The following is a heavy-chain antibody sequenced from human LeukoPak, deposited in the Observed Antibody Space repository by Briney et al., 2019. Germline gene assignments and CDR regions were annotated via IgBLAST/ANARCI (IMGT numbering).Heavy chain of an antibody. CDR3: AKAAIGGYYYDSSGYYFDY. CDR2: ISGNGAAT. J-gene: IGHJ4*02. CDR1: GFTFSGSA. Sequence: QPGGSLRLSCAASGFTFSGSAMSWVRQAPGKGLEWVSAISGNGAATFYADSVKGRFTISRDNSKNTLYLQMNSLRAEDTAIYYCAKAAIGGYYYDSSGYYFDYWGQGTLVTVSS. D-gene: IGHD3-22*01. V-gene: IGHV3-23*01.